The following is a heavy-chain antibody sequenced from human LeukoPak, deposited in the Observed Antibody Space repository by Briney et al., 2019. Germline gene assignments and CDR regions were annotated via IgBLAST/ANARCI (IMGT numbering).Heavy chain of an antibody. D-gene: IGHD4-23*01. V-gene: IGHV4-30-4*01. J-gene: IGHJ4*02. CDR2: IYYSGST. CDR3: ARTGDDYGGNGVDY. CDR1: GGSNSSGDCY. Sequence: PSETLSLTCTVSGGSNSSGDCYWSWIRQPPGKGLEWIGYIYYSGSTYYNPSLKSRVTISVDTSKNQFSLKLSSVTAADTAVYYCARTGDDYGGNGVDYWGQGTLVTVSS.